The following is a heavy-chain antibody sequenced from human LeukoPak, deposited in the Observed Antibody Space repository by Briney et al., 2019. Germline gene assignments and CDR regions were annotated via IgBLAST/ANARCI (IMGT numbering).Heavy chain of an antibody. CDR3: ARWRTTGNHDAFDI. CDR1: GGYISSYY. Sequence: PSETLSLTCTVSGGYISSYYWSWIRQPAGKGLEWIGRIYTSGSTNYNPSLKSRVTMSVDTSKNQFSLKLSSVTAADTAVYYCARWRTTGNHDAFDIWGQGTMVTVSS. V-gene: IGHV4-4*07. J-gene: IGHJ3*02. CDR2: IYTSGST. D-gene: IGHD1-7*01.